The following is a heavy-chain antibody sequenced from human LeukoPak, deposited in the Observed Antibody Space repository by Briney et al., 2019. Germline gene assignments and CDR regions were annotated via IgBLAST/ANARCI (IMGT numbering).Heavy chain of an antibody. V-gene: IGHV3-48*03. CDR1: GFTFSSYE. Sequence: GGSLRLSCAASGFTFSSYEMNWVRQAPGKGLEWVSHISAGGTLEYYADSVEGRFTVSRDNARNSLYLQMNNLRVEDTAVYYCAELGITMIGGVWGKGTTVTISS. J-gene: IGHJ6*04. CDR2: ISAGGTLE. D-gene: IGHD3-10*02. CDR3: AELGITMIGGV.